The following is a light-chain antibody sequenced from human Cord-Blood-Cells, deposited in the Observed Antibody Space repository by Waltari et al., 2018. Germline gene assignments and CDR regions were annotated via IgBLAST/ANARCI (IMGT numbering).Light chain of an antibody. Sequence: QSALTQPASVSGSPGQSITISCTGTCSDVGGDNYVSWYQQHPGKAPKLMIYDVSNRPSGFSNRFSGSKSGNTASLTISGLQAEDESDYYCSSYTSSSTWVFGGGTKLTVL. J-gene: IGLJ3*02. CDR1: CSDVGGDNY. CDR2: DVS. CDR3: SSYTSSSTWV. V-gene: IGLV2-14*03.